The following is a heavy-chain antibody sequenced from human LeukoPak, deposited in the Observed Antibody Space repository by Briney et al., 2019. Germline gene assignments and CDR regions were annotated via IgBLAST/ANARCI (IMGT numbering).Heavy chain of an antibody. CDR2: ISGSGGST. D-gene: IGHD1-26*01. J-gene: IGHJ4*02. Sequence: GESLRLSCAASGFTFSSYAMSWARQAPGKGLEWVSAISGSGGSTYYADSVKGRFTISRDNSKNTLYLQMNSLRAEDTAVYYCAKMLESYDFDYWGQGTLVTVSS. CDR3: AKMLESYDFDY. CDR1: GFTFSSYA. V-gene: IGHV3-23*01.